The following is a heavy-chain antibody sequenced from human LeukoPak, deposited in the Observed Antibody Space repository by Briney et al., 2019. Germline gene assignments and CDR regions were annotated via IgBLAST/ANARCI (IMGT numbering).Heavy chain of an antibody. CDR2: ISSSSDYI. CDR1: GFTFSSYS. V-gene: IGHV3-21*01. CDR3: ARRQGTVVPFDY. Sequence: GGSLRLSCVASGFTFSSYSMNWVRQTPGKGLEWVSSISSSSDYIYYADSLKGRFTISRDNAKNSLYLQMNSLRAEDTAVYYCARRQGTVVPFDYWGQGTLVTVSS. D-gene: IGHD3-22*01. J-gene: IGHJ4*02.